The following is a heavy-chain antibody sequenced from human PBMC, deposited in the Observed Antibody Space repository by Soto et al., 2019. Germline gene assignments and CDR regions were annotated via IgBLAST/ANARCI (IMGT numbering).Heavy chain of an antibody. V-gene: IGHV1-2*04. D-gene: IGHD2-8*01. CDR2: INPKSGGT. Sequence: ASVKFSCKASGYSFTDYHIHWVRQAPGQGLEWLGRINPKSGGTSTAQKFQGWVTMTTDTSISTASMELTRLTSDDTAIYYCARGDSTDCSNGVCSFFYNHDMDVWGQGTTVTVSS. CDR1: GYSFTDYH. CDR3: ARGDSTDCSNGVCSFFYNHDMDV. J-gene: IGHJ6*01.